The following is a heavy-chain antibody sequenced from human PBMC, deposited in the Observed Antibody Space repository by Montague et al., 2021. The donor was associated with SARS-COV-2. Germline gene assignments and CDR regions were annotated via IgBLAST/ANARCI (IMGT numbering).Heavy chain of an antibody. J-gene: IGHJ5*02. D-gene: IGHD6-19*01. CDR2: ISSSGSTI. CDR3: ARGIAVAGWGNWFDP. Sequence: SLRLSCAASGFTFSDCYMSWIRQAPGKGLEWVSYISSSGSTIYYXDSVKGRFTISRDNAKNSLYLQMNSLRAEDTAVYYCARGIAVAGWGNWFDPWGQGTLVTVSS. V-gene: IGHV3-11*01. CDR1: GFTFSDCY.